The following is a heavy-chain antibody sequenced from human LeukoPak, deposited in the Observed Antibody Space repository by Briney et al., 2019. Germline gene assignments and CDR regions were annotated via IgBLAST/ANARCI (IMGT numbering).Heavy chain of an antibody. J-gene: IGHJ4*02. Sequence: TSETLSLTCTVSGYSISSGYYWSWIRQPPGKGLEWIGYIYYSGSTNYNPSLKSRVTISVDTSKNQFSLKLSSVTAADTAVYYCARYSSGWYYFDYWGQGTLVTVSS. CDR2: IYYSGST. D-gene: IGHD6-13*01. V-gene: IGHV4-61*01. CDR1: GYSISSGYY. CDR3: ARYSSGWYYFDY.